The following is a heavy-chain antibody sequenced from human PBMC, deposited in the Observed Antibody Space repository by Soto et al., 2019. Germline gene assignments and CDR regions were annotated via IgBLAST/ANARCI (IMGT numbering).Heavy chain of an antibody. CDR3: AHSPLTGTKAYFDD. V-gene: IGHV2-5*02. Sequence: QITLKESTPTLVKPTQTLTLTCTFSGFSLSTSGVGVGWIRQPPGKALEWLALIYWDDDRRYSPSLKSRLTITNDTTKNQVVLTMNNIDPVDTATYYCAHSPLTGTKAYFDDWGQGTLVTVS. CDR2: IYWDDDR. D-gene: IGHD3-9*01. J-gene: IGHJ4*02. CDR1: GFSLSTSGVG.